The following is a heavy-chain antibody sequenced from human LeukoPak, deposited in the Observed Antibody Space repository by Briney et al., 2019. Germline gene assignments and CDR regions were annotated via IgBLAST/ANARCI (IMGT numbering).Heavy chain of an antibody. CDR3: ARRDIVATISYFDY. D-gene: IGHD5-12*01. J-gene: IGHJ4*02. CDR2: IYYSGST. Sequence: SETLSLTCTVSGGSISNSSYYWGWIRQPPGKGLEWIGSIYYSGSTYYNPSLKSRVTISVDTSKNQFSLKLSSVTAADTAVYYCARRDIVATISYFDYWGQGTLVTVSS. CDR1: GGSISNSSYY. V-gene: IGHV4-39*01.